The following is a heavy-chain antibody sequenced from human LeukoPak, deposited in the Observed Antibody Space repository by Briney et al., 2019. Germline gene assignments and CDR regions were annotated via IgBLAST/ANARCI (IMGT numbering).Heavy chain of an antibody. CDR3: VRGTGY. V-gene: IGHV3-64D*06. J-gene: IGHJ4*02. Sequence: GGSLRLSCSVSGFTFSTYVMHWVRQAPEKGLEYVSAISSNGDNTYYADSVKGRFTISRDNSKNTLYLQMSSLRPDDTAVYFCVRGTGYWGQGTLVTVSS. CDR1: GFTFSTYV. CDR2: ISSNGDNT.